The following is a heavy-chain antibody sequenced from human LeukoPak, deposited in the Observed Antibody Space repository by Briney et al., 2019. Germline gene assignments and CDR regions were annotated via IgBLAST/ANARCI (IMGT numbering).Heavy chain of an antibody. CDR1: GYSFTSYW. Sequence: GESQKISCKGSGYSFTSYWIGWVRQMPGKGLEWMGIIHPGDSDTRYSPSFQGQVTISADKSISTAYPQWSSLKASDTAIYYCARAGTYYYYHMDVWGKGTTVTVFS. CDR3: ARAGTYYYYHMDV. CDR2: IHPGDSDT. J-gene: IGHJ6*03. V-gene: IGHV5-51*01. D-gene: IGHD6-19*01.